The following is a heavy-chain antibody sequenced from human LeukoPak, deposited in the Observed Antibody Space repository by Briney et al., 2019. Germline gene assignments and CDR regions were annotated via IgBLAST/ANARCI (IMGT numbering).Heavy chain of an antibody. CDR1: GFTFSSYW. V-gene: IGHV3-74*01. D-gene: IGHD6-6*01. CDR2: INTDGSST. J-gene: IGHJ4*02. CDR3: ARDYGIAARRIHFDY. Sequence: GGSLRLSCAASGFTFSSYWMHWVRQAPGKGLVWVSRINTDGSSTSYADSVKGRFTISRDNAKNTLYLQMNSLRAEDTAVYYCARDYGIAARRIHFDYWGQGTLVTVSS.